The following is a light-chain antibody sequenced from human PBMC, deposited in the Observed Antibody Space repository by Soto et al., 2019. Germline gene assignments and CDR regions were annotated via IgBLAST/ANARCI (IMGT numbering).Light chain of an antibody. V-gene: IGKV3-15*01. CDR3: QQYSNWPTIT. CDR1: QSVSNN. CDR2: AAS. Sequence: EIVMTQSPATLSVSPGERATLSCRASQSVSNNLAWYQQKPGQAPRLLIYAASTRATGIPARFSGSGSGTEFTLTISSLQSEDFAVYYCQQYSNWPTITFGQGTRLEIK. J-gene: IGKJ5*01.